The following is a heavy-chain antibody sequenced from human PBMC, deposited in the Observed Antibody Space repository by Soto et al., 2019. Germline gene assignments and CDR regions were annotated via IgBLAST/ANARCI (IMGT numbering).Heavy chain of an antibody. CDR2: IYYSGRT. J-gene: IGHJ4*02. D-gene: IGHD3-3*01. CDR3: ARGSYYHFWSGPGIFDY. Sequence: QVQLQESGPGLVKPSETLSLTCTVSGGSVSSGSYYWSWIRQPPGKGLEWIGYIYYSGRTNYNPCLTSLPTISVDTSKNLFSLKLSSVTAADTAVYYCARGSYYHFWSGPGIFDYCGQGTQVTVSS. CDR1: GGSVSSGSYY. V-gene: IGHV4-61*03.